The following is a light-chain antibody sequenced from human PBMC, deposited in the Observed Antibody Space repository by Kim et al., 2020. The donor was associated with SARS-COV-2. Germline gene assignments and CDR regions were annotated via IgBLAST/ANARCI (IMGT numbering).Light chain of an antibody. V-gene: IGLV1-47*01. CDR3: AAWDDSMSGRYV. CDR2: RNN. Sequence: QSVLTQPPSASGTHGQRVTISCSGSSSNIGSNYVYWYQQLPGTAPKLLIYRNNQRPSGVPDRFSGSKSGTSASLAISGLRSEDEADYYCAAWDDSMSGRYVFGTGTKVTVL. J-gene: IGLJ1*01. CDR1: SSNIGSNY.